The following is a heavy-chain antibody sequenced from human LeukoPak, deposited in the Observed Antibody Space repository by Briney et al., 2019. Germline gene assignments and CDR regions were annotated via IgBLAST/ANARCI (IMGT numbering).Heavy chain of an antibody. D-gene: IGHD2-15*01. CDR3: ARGDCSGGSCYSGFLDDAFDI. CDR2: IYYSGST. J-gene: IGHJ3*02. V-gene: IGHV4-59*01. Sequence: SETLSLTCAVYGGSFSGYYWSWIRQPPGKGLEWIGYIYYSGSTNYNPSLKSRVTISVDTSKNQFSLKLSSVTAADTAVYYCARGDCSGGSCYSGFLDDAFDIWGQGTMVTVSS. CDR1: GGSFSGYY.